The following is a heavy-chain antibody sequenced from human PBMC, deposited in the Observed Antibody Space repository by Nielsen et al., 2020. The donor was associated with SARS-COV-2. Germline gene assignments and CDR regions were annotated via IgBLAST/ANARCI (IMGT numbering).Heavy chain of an antibody. J-gene: IGHJ3*02. D-gene: IGHD4-23*01. Sequence: GESLKISCAASGFTFSDYYMSWIRQAPGKGLEWVSYISSSGSTIYYADSVKGRFTISRDNAKNSLYLQMNSLRAEDTAVYYCASLPPRTTLRWGVAFDIWGQGTMVTVSS. CDR1: GFTFSDYY. CDR2: ISSSGSTI. V-gene: IGHV3-11*04. CDR3: ASLPPRTTLRWGVAFDI.